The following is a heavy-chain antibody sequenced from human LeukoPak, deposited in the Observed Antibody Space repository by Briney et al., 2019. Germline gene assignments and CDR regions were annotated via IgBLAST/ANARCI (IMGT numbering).Heavy chain of an antibody. Sequence: GGSLRLSCAASGFTSSGSAMHWVRQASGKGLGWVGRIRSKANSYATAYAASVKGRFTISRDDSKNTAYLQMDSLKTEDTAVYYCTRPVGATEKWGQGTLVTVSS. CDR2: IRSKANSYAT. CDR3: TRPVGATEK. CDR1: GFTSSGSA. V-gene: IGHV3-73*01. D-gene: IGHD1-26*01. J-gene: IGHJ4*02.